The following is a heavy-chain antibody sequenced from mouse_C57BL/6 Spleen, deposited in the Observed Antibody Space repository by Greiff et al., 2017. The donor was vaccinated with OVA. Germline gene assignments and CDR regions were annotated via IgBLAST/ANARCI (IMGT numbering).Heavy chain of an antibody. Sequence: VQLQQSGPELVKPGAPVKISCKASGYTFTDYYMNWVKQSHGKSLEWIGDINPNDGGTSYNQKFKGKATLTVDKSSSTAYMELRSLTSEDSAVYYCARPPPNYGSSHWYFDVWGTGTTVTVSS. D-gene: IGHD1-1*01. CDR1: GYTFTDYY. J-gene: IGHJ1*03. V-gene: IGHV1-26*01. CDR2: INPNDGGT. CDR3: ARPPPNYGSSHWYFDV.